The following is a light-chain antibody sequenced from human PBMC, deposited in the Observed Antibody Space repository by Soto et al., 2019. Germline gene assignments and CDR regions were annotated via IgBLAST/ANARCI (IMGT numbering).Light chain of an antibody. J-gene: IGLJ2*01. CDR1: SSDVGVYKY. V-gene: IGLV2-14*01. Sequence: QSALTQPASVSRSPGQSITISCTGTSSDVGVYKYVSWYQHHPGKAPKLMIYEVSNRPSGVSNRFSGSKSGNTASLTISGLQAEDESDYYCSSYTSSSTVVFGGGTKLTVL. CDR3: SSYTSSSTVV. CDR2: EVS.